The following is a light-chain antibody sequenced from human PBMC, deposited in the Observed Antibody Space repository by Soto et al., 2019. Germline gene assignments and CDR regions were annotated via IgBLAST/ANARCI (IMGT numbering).Light chain of an antibody. J-gene: IGKJ2*01. V-gene: IGKV3-20*01. CDR2: DAS. CDR1: QSISSY. Sequence: EVVLTQSPDTLSLPPGERATLSCRASQSISSYLAWYQQKPGQAPRLLIYDASSRATGIPARFSGSGSGTDFTLTISRLEPEDFAVYYCQQYGSSPMYTFGQGTKVDIK. CDR3: QQYGSSPMYT.